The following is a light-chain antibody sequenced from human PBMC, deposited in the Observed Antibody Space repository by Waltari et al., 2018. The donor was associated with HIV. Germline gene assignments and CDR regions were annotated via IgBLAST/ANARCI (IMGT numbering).Light chain of an antibody. CDR2: SNN. CDR1: RSKLGRNT. CDR3: AAWDDSLNGWV. V-gene: IGLV1-44*01. Sequence: QPVLTQPPSASGTPGQRVTISCSGNRSKLGRNTGSCYQQLPGTAPKLFIHSNNQRPSGVPDRFSGSKSGTSASLAISGLQSEDEADYYCAAWDDSLNGWVFGGGTKLTVV. J-gene: IGLJ3*02.